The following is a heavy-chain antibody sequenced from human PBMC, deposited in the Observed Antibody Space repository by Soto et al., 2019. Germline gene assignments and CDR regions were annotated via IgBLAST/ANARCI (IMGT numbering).Heavy chain of an antibody. CDR1: GYTFTSYV. V-gene: IGHV1-46*03. CDR2: INANDGNT. J-gene: IGHJ6*04. Sequence: ASVKVSCQASGYTFTSYVMHWVRQAPGQGLEWMGMINANDGNTKYPQKFQGRVTITRDTSTSTVYMDLSSLTSEDTAVYYCARGLFAGDVWGKGTTVTVSS. CDR3: ARGLFAGDV.